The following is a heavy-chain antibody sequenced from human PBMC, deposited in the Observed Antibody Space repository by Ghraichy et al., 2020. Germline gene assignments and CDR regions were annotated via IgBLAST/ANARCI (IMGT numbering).Heavy chain of an antibody. CDR3: ARSPSDRHIVVVIAGPMDV. J-gene: IGHJ6*03. D-gene: IGHD2-21*01. Sequence: ASVKVSCKASGYTFTSYAMHWVRQAPGQRLEWMGWINAGNGNTKYSQKFQGRVTITRDTSASTAYMELSSLRSEDTAVYYCARSPSDRHIVVVIAGPMDVWGKGTTVTVSS. CDR1: GYTFTSYA. CDR2: INAGNGNT. V-gene: IGHV1-3*01.